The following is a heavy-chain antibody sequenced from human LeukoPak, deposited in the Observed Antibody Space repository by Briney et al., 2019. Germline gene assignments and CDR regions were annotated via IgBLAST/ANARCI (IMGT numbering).Heavy chain of an antibody. J-gene: IGHJ4*02. D-gene: IGHD4-23*01. CDR3: ARDGYGGNAIDY. CDR2: IYHSGST. Sequence: PSETLSLACTVSGYSISSGYYWGWIRQPPGKGLEWIGSIYHSGSTYYNPSLKSRVTISVDTSKNQFSLKLSSVTAADTAVYYCARDGYGGNAIDYWGQGTLVTVSS. CDR1: GYSISSGYY. V-gene: IGHV4-38-2*02.